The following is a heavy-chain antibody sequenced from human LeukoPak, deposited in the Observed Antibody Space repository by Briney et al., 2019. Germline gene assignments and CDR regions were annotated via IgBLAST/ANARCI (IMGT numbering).Heavy chain of an antibody. CDR3: ARGLSGRYCSSTSCPRGANSYYYYGMDV. Sequence: SETLSLTCAVYGGSFSGYYWSWIRQPPGKGLEWIGEINHSGSTNYNPSLKSRVTISVDTSKNQFSLKLSSVTAADTAVYYCARGLSGRYCSSTSCPRGANSYYYYGMDVWGQGTRSPSP. CDR1: GGSFSGYY. V-gene: IGHV4-34*01. J-gene: IGHJ6*02. D-gene: IGHD2-2*01. CDR2: INHSGST.